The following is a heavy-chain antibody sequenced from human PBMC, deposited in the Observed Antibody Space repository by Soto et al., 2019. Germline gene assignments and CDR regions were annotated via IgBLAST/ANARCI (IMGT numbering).Heavy chain of an antibody. CDR3: ARDLGGSYLFDY. J-gene: IGHJ4*02. CDR2: IITLFGTA. Sequence: QVQLVQSGAEVKKSGSSVKVSCKASGGTFSSYAISWVRQAPGQGLEWMGGIITLFGTANYAQKFQGRVTITADESTSTAYMELSSLRSEDTAVYYCARDLGGSYLFDYWGQGTLVTVSS. CDR1: GGTFSSYA. V-gene: IGHV1-69*01. D-gene: IGHD1-26*01.